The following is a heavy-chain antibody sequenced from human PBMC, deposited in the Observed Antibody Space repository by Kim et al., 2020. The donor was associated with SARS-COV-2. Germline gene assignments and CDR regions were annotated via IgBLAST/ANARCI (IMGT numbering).Heavy chain of an antibody. CDR2: IFGSGTT. CDR1: GFSDSTND. CDR3: ARKLLWFGDNGMDV. Sequence: GGSLRLSCAASGFSDSTNDMSWVRQAPGKGLEWVATIFGSGTTYFADSAKGRFTISRDNSKNTLYLQMNSLRAEDTAAYHCARKLLWFGDNGMDVWGHGTKFTVSS. V-gene: IGHV3-53*01. J-gene: IGHJ6*02. D-gene: IGHD3-10*01.